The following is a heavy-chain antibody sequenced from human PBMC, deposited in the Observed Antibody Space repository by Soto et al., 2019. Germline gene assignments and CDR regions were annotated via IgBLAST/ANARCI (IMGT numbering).Heavy chain of an antibody. Sequence: QVQLQQWGAGLLKPSETLSLTCAVYGGSFSGYYWSWIRQPPGKGLEWIGEINHSGSTNYNPSLKLRVTISVDTSKNQFSLKLSSVTAADTAVYYCASGESRDAAAGRSVDYWGQGTLVTVSS. CDR3: ASGESRDAAAGRSVDY. CDR1: GGSFSGYY. CDR2: INHSGST. D-gene: IGHD6-13*01. V-gene: IGHV4-34*01. J-gene: IGHJ4*02.